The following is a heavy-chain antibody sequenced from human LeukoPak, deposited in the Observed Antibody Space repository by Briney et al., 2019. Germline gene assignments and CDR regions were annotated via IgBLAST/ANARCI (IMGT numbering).Heavy chain of an antibody. D-gene: IGHD6-13*01. Sequence: PGGSLRLSCAASGFTFSSFGMHWVRQAPGKGLEWVAVISYDGSNKYYADSVKGRFTISRDNSKNTLYLQMNSLRAEDTAVYYCAKSDAAAAASDYWGQGTLVTVSS. CDR3: AKSDAAAAASDY. CDR1: GFTFSSFG. J-gene: IGHJ4*02. V-gene: IGHV3-30*18. CDR2: ISYDGSNK.